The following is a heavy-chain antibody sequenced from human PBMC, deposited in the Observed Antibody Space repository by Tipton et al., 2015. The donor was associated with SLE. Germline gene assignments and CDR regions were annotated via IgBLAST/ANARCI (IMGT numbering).Heavy chain of an antibody. D-gene: IGHD2/OR15-2a*01. J-gene: IGHJ4*02. CDR2: VNYGGGT. V-gene: IGHV4-34*01. CDR3: AGGRYFNYQGFVLEASALYTERRFDH. Sequence: TLSLTCAVYGGSFSNYFWTWIRQTPGKGLEWIGDVNYGGGTSYNPSLKSRLTIELDRSTSQFSLRLTSVTAADTAVYFCAGGRYFNYQGFVLEASALYTERRFDHWGQGTLVTISS. CDR1: GGSFSNYF.